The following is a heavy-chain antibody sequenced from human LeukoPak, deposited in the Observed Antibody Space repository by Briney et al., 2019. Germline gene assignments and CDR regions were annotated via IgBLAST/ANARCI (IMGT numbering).Heavy chain of an antibody. CDR1: GFTFSSYW. D-gene: IGHD3-22*01. CDR3: ARAPSEIGGYYPEYFRH. Sequence: GGSLRLSCAASGFTFSSYWMHWVRQAPGKGLVWVSRIKSDGKTNYTDSVKGRFTISRDNTKNTVSLQMNSLRAEDTGVYYCARAPSEIGGYYPEYFRHWGQGTLVTVSS. V-gene: IGHV3-74*01. J-gene: IGHJ1*01. CDR2: IKSDGKT.